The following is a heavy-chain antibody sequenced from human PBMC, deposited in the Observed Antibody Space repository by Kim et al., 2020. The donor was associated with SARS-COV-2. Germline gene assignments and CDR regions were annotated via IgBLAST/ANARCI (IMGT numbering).Heavy chain of an antibody. CDR3: ARGPRSITMIVVVFDY. J-gene: IGHJ4*02. D-gene: IGHD3-22*01. V-gene: IGHV3-48*03. Sequence: FKDRFTISRDNAKNSLYLQMNSLRAEDTAVDYYARGPRSITMIVVVFDYWGQGTLVTVSS.